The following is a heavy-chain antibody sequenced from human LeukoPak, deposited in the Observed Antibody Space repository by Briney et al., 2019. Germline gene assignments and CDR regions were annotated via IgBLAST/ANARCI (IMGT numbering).Heavy chain of an antibody. D-gene: IGHD5-12*01. CDR3: ARARYVGYSGYDLGFDY. CDR2: IYTSGST. CDR1: GGSISSGSYY. V-gene: IGHV4-61*02. Sequence: SQTLSLTGTVSGGSISSGSYYWSWIRQPAGKGLEWIGRIYTSGSTNYNPSLKSRVTISVDTAKNQFSLKLSSVTAADTAVYYCARARYVGYSGYDLGFDYWGQGTLVTVSS. J-gene: IGHJ4*02.